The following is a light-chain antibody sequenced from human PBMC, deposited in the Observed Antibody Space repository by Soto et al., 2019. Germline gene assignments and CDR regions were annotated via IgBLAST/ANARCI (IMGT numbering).Light chain of an antibody. Sequence: IQLTQSPSFLSASVGDRVTITCRASQGISSYLAWYQQKPGKAPNLLIYTASSLQSGVPSRFSGSGSGTDFTLTISSLQPEDFATYYCIQDYNYPLTFGGGTKLDIK. CDR1: QGISSY. J-gene: IGKJ4*01. V-gene: IGKV1-6*01. CDR2: TAS. CDR3: IQDYNYPLT.